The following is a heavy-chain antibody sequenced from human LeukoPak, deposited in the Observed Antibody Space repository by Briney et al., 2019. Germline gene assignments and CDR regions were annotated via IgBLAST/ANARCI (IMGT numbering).Heavy chain of an antibody. V-gene: IGHV3-7*01. J-gene: IGHJ3*02. Sequence: PGGSLRLSCAASGITFSRYWMSWVRQAPGKGLEWVANTRQDGGSTYYMDSVKGRFTISRDNAKNSLYLQMNSLRAEDTAVYYCAGLPADGAFDIWGQGTMVTVSS. CDR1: GITFSRYW. CDR3: AGLPADGAFDI. CDR2: TRQDGGST. D-gene: IGHD5-24*01.